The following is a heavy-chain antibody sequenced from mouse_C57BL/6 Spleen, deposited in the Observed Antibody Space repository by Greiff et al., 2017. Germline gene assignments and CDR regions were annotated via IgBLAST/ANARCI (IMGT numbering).Heavy chain of an antibody. CDR2: IDPSDSET. J-gene: IGHJ1*03. D-gene: IGHD1-1*01. CDR3: AREGDGRGWYFDV. V-gene: IGHV1-52*01. Sequence: QVQLQQPGAELVRPGSSVKLSCKASGYTFTSYWMHWVKQRPIQGLEWIGNIDPSDSETHCNQKFKDKATLTVDKSSSTAYMQLSSLTSEDSAVYYCAREGDGRGWYFDVWGTGTTVTVSS. CDR1: GYTFTSYW.